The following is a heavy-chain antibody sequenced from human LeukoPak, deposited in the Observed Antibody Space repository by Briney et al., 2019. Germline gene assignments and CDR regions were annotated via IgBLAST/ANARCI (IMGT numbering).Heavy chain of an antibody. Sequence: GGSLRLSCAASGFIFSSYEMNWVRQAPGKGLEWVSYISSSGSTRYYADSVKGRFTISRDNAKNSLYLQMNSLRAEDTAVYYCARPRGSGIYQHFDYWGQGTLVTVSS. J-gene: IGHJ4*02. CDR1: GFIFSSYE. V-gene: IGHV3-48*03. CDR3: ARPRGSGIYQHFDY. D-gene: IGHD3-10*01. CDR2: ISSSGSTR.